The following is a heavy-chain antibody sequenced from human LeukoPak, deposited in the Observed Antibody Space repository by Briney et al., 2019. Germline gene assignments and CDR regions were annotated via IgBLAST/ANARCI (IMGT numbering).Heavy chain of an antibody. D-gene: IGHD1-26*01. CDR3: AIDSGSYLRTPYNFDY. J-gene: IGHJ4*02. V-gene: IGHV1-69*05. Sequence: GASVKVSCKASGGTFSSYAISWVRQVPGQGLEWMGGIIPIFGTANYAQKFQGRVTITTDESTSTAYMELSSLRSEDTAVYYCAIDSGSYLRTPYNFDYWGQGTLVTVSS. CDR2: IIPIFGTA. CDR1: GGTFSSYA.